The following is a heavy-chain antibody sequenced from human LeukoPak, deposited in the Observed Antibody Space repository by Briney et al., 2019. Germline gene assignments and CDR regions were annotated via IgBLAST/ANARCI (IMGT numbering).Heavy chain of an antibody. Sequence: ASVKVSCKASRNTFTNYYMHWVRQAPGQGLEWMGIVNPSGGSTSYAQKFQGRVTMTRDTSSSTVYMELSSLTSEDTAVYYCARAPVLRFLEWLSQDYFDYWGQGTLVTVSS. D-gene: IGHD3-3*01. CDR3: ARAPVLRFLEWLSQDYFDY. J-gene: IGHJ4*02. CDR2: VNPSGGST. V-gene: IGHV1-46*01. CDR1: RNTFTNYY.